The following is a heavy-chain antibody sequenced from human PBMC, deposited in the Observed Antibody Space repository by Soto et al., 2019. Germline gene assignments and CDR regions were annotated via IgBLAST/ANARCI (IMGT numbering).Heavy chain of an antibody. D-gene: IGHD3-10*01. Sequence: GESLKISCKGSGYSFTSYWIGWVRQMPGKGLNWMGIIYPGDSDTRYSPSFQGQVTISADKSISTAYLQWSSLKASDTATYYCARDRVDYGSGSYYPNAFDIWGQGTMVTVSS. CDR3: ARDRVDYGSGSYYPNAFDI. CDR2: IYPGDSDT. V-gene: IGHV5-51*01. CDR1: GYSFTSYW. J-gene: IGHJ3*02.